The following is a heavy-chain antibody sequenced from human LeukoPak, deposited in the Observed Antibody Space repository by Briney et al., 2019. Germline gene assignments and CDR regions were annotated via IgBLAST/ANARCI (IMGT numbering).Heavy chain of an antibody. D-gene: IGHD2-15*01. CDR3: ATGVGAATTLSFDY. CDR1: GFTISSYA. V-gene: IGHV3-23*01. CDR2: FSGSGGST. Sequence: GGSLTLSCAASGFTISSYALWWFRQAPGKGLEWVLAFSGSGGSTFYAASVKGRVTISRDTSKNTLYLQMNSLRAEDTAVYYWATGVGAATTLSFDYGGQGTLVTVSS. J-gene: IGHJ4*02.